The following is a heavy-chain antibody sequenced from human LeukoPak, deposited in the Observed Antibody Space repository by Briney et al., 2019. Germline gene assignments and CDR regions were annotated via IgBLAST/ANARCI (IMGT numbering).Heavy chain of an antibody. V-gene: IGHV3-21*04. CDR2: ISSSSSYI. J-gene: IGHJ3*02. Sequence: GGSLRLSCAASGFTFSSYSMNWVRQAPGKGLEWVSSISSSSSYIYYADSVKGRFTISRDNSKNTLYLQMNSLRAEDTAVYYCAKRNSDYYGSGSYGDAFDIWGQGTMVTVSS. CDR1: GFTFSSYS. D-gene: IGHD3-10*01. CDR3: AKRNSDYYGSGSYGDAFDI.